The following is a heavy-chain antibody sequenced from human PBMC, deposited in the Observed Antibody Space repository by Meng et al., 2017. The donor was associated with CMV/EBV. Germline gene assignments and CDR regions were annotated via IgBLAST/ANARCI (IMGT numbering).Heavy chain of an antibody. D-gene: IGHD3-3*01. CDR3: ARDYPLRSYVGYGMDV. J-gene: IGHJ6*02. CDR1: GFTFSSYS. V-gene: IGHV3-21*01. Sequence: GGSLRLSCAASGFTFSSYSMNWVRQAPGKGLEWVSSISSSSSYIYYADSVKGRFTISRDNAKNSLYLQMNSLRAEDTAVYYCARDYPLRSYVGYGMDVWGQETTVTVSS. CDR2: ISSSSSYI.